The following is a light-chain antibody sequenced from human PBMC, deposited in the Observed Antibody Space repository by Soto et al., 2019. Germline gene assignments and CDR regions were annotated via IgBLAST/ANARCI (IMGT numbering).Light chain of an antibody. CDR3: QRYNNWAT. V-gene: IGKV3-15*01. Sequence: EVVMTQSPGTLSVSPGERATLSCRASQSVGDSLAWYQQKFGRAPRLLFYGASTRATGIPARFSGSGSGTDFTLTFSDLQSEDFEVYYCQRYNNWATFGGGTKVDIK. CDR1: QSVGDS. CDR2: GAS. J-gene: IGKJ4*01.